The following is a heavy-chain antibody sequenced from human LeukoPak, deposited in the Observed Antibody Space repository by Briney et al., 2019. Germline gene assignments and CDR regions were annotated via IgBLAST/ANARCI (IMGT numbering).Heavy chain of an antibody. CDR1: GFTVSSNY. Sequence: AGGSLRLSCAASGFTVSSNYMSWVRQAPGKGLEWVSYISSSGSTIYYADSVKGRFTISRDNAKNSLYLQMNSLRAEDTAVYYCATYDFWSGYYMASEYFQHWGQDTLVTVSS. D-gene: IGHD3-3*01. CDR2: ISSSGSTI. V-gene: IGHV3-11*01. CDR3: ATYDFWSGYYMASEYFQH. J-gene: IGHJ1*01.